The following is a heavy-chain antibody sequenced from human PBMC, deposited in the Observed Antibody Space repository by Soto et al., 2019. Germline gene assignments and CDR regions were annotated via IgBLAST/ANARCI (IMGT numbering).Heavy chain of an antibody. J-gene: IGHJ6*02. CDR2: IYHSGST. V-gene: IGHV4-4*02. CDR3: ARARITMVREVIKYNMDV. Sequence: SETRFLTRTVSGGSISRSNWWRWGRPAPGEGLEWIGEIYHSGSTHSNPSLQSRVTVSVDTSKNQFSLKLSSVTAADTGIYYCARARITMVREVIKYNMDVWGQGTTVTVSS. CDR1: GGSISRSNW. D-gene: IGHD3-10*01.